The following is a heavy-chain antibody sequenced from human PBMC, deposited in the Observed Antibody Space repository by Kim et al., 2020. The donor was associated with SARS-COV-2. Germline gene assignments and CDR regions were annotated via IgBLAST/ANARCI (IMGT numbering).Heavy chain of an antibody. CDR2: IIPIFGTA. CDR1: GGTFSSYA. J-gene: IGHJ3*02. Sequence: SVKVSCKASGGTFSSYAISWVRQAPGQGLEWMGGIIPIFGTANYAQKFQGRVTITADESTSTAYMELSSLRSEDTAVYYCAIGYCSSTSCYKAFDIWGQGTMVTVSS. V-gene: IGHV1-69*13. CDR3: AIGYCSSTSCYKAFDI. D-gene: IGHD2-2*02.